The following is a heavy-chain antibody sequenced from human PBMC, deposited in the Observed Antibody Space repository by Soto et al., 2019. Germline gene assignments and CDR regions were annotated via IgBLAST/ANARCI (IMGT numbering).Heavy chain of an antibody. CDR1: GGSISSYY. CDR3: ARLRQWLFSHWHFAL. Sequence: QVQLQESGPGLVKPSETLSLTCTVSGGSISSYYWSWILQPPGKGLEWIRYIYHSGSTNYNPSLKSLVSISVDTSKDQFSLSLSSVTAADTAVYFCARLRQWLFSHWHFALWGRGTLVTVSS. D-gene: IGHD6-19*01. V-gene: IGHV4-59*01. CDR2: IYHSGST. J-gene: IGHJ2*01.